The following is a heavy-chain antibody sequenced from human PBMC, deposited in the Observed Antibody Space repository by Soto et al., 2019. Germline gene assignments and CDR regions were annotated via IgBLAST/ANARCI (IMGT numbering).Heavy chain of an antibody. CDR1: GGSFSGYY. D-gene: IGHD3-22*01. CDR3: ARATYYYDSSGYYQDLYYFDY. J-gene: IGHJ4*02. Sequence: PSETLSLTCAVYGGSFSGYYWSWIRQPPGKGLEWIGEINHSGSTNYNPSLKSRVTISVDTSKNQFSLKLSSVTAADTAVYYCARATYYYDSSGYYQDLYYFDYWGQGTLVTVSS. CDR2: INHSGST. V-gene: IGHV4-34*01.